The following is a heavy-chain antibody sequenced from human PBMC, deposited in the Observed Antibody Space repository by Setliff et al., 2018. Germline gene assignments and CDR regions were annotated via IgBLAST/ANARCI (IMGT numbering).Heavy chain of an antibody. CDR1: GGSITSGRNY. V-gene: IGHV4-39*01. Sequence: SETLSLTCTVSGGSITSGRNYWGWIRQPPGKGLEWIGRIHYSGTTYSNASLASRLTISVDTSKNQFSLKLTSVTAADTAVYYCARTGTYRYFDYWGQGTLVTVSS. D-gene: IGHD1-1*01. CDR2: IHYSGTT. CDR3: ARTGTYRYFDY. J-gene: IGHJ4*02.